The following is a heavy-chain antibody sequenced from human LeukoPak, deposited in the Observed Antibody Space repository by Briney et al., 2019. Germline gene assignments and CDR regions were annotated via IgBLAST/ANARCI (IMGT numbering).Heavy chain of an antibody. V-gene: IGHV3-53*01. J-gene: IGHJ4*02. D-gene: IGHD5-18*01. CDR2: IYSGGST. Sequence: PRGSLRLSCAASGFTVSSNYMSRVRQAPGKGLEWVSVIYSGGSTYYADSVKGRFTISRDNSKNTLYLQMNSLRAEDTAVYYCARGGYSYGPSYFDYWGQGTLVTVSS. CDR1: GFTVSSNY. CDR3: ARGGYSYGPSYFDY.